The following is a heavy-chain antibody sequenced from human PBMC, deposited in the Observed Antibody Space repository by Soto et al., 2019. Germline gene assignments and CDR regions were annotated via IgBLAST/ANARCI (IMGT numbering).Heavy chain of an antibody. CDR2: IYYSGST. Sequence: ECLAVACLVSGGSIYSDYWTWIRQPPGKGLEWIGYIYYSGSTNYNPALKSRVTISVDTSKNQFSLKLSSVSAADTAVYYCAREVVVGAARYFDYWGQGTPVTVSS. CDR1: GGSIYSDY. V-gene: IGHV4-59*01. CDR3: AREVVVGAARYFDY. J-gene: IGHJ4*02. D-gene: IGHD2-21*01.